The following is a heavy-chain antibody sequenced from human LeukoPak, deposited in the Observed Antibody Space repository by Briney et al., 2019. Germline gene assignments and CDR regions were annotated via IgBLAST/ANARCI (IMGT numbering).Heavy chain of an antibody. D-gene: IGHD3-10*01. CDR1: GGTFSSYA. CDR3: ASQGVAFDNWFDP. Sequence: SVKVSCKASGGTFSSYAISWVRQAPGQGLEWMGGIIPIFGTANYAQKFQGRVTITTDESTSTAYMELSSLRSEDTAVYYCASQGVAFDNWFDPWGQGTLVTVSS. CDR2: IIPIFGTA. V-gene: IGHV1-69*05. J-gene: IGHJ5*02.